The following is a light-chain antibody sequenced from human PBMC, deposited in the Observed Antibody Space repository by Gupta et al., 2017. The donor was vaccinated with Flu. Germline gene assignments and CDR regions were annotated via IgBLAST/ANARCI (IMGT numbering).Light chain of an antibody. Sequence: SSDIGNNNYLSWYQQHPGKAPKLILYEVNNRPSGVSNRFSGSESGNTASLTISGLQAEDEADYFCFSYSTMSTLGVSGGGTKLTVL. V-gene: IGLV2-14*01. J-gene: IGLJ3*02. CDR1: SSDIGNNNY. CDR3: FSYSTMSTLGV. CDR2: EVN.